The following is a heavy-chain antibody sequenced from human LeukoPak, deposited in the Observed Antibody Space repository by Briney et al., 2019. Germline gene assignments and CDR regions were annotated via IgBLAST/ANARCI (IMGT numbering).Heavy chain of an antibody. CDR3: ARDRGGLRKVVVAAIVYFDY. CDR2: ISAYNGNT. D-gene: IGHD2-15*01. J-gene: IGHJ4*02. CDR1: GYTFTSYD. Sequence: ASVKVSCKASGYTFTSYDINWVRQATGQGLEWMGWISAYNGNTNYAQKLQGRVTMTTDTSTSTAYMELRSLRSDDTAVYYCARDRGGLRKVVVAAIVYFDYWGQGTLVTVSS. V-gene: IGHV1-18*01.